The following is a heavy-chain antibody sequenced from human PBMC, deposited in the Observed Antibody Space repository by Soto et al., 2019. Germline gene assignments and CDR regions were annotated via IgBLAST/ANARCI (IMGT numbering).Heavy chain of an antibody. V-gene: IGHV3-23*01. CDR1: GFTFSSYA. D-gene: IGHD3-22*01. J-gene: IGHJ2*01. CDR2: ISGSGGSI. Sequence: EVQLLESGGGLVQPGGSLRLSCAASGFTFSSYAMSWVRQAPGKGLEWVSAISGSGGSIYYADSVKGRFTISRDNSKNTLYLQMNSLRAEDTAVYYCAKCAGTMIVVGDWYFDLWGRGTLVTVSS. CDR3: AKCAGTMIVVGDWYFDL.